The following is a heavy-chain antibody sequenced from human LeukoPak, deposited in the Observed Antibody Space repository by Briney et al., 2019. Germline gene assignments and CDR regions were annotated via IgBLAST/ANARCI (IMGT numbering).Heavy chain of an antibody. Sequence: GESLKISCKTSGYDFSTHWIGWVRQAPGKGLEWVSYISSSSSTIYYADSVKGRFTISRDNAKNSLYLQMNSLRAEDTAVYYCAKGPXASRDYW. CDR2: ISSSSSTI. CDR1: GYDFSTHW. V-gene: IGHV3-48*04. CDR3: AKGPXASRDY. J-gene: IGHJ4*01.